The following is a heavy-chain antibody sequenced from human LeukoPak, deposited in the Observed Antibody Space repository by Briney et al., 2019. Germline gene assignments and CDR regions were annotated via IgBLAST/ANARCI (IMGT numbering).Heavy chain of an antibody. CDR1: GFTFTSSA. V-gene: IGHV1-58*01. CDR2: IVVGSGNT. CDR3: ARPPGYYYGLDV. J-gene: IGHJ6*02. Sequence: ASVKVSCKASGFTFTSSAVQWVRQARGQRLEWVGWIVVGSGNTNYAQKFQERVTMTRDTSTSTVYMELSSLRSDDTAVYYCARPPGYYYGLDVWGQGTTVTVSS.